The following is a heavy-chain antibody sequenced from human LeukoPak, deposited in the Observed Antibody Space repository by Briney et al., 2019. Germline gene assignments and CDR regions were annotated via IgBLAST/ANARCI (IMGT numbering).Heavy chain of an antibody. CDR3: ARGPIQLWDDYYYYYGMDV. D-gene: IGHD5-18*01. V-gene: IGHV1-8*01. CDR2: MNPNSGNT. J-gene: IGHJ6*02. CDR1: GYTFTSYD. Sequence: RGASVKVSCKASGYTFTSYDINWVRQATGQGLEWMGWMNPNSGNTGYAQKLQGRVTMTRNTSISTAYMELSSLRSEDTAVYYCARGPIQLWDDYYYYYGMDVWGQGTTVTVSS.